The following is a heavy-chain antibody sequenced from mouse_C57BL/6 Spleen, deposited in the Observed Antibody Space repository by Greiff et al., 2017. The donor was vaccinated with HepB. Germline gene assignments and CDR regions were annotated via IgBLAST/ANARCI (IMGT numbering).Heavy chain of an antibody. D-gene: IGHD1-1*01. V-gene: IGHV1-47*01. Sequence: VQRVESGAELVKPGASVKMSCKASGYTFTTYPIEWMKQNHGKSLEWIGNFHPYNDDTKYNEKFKGKATLTVEKSSSTVYLELSRLTSDDSAVYYCARRGYYGSSSYYFDYWGQGTTLTVSS. CDR2: FHPYNDDT. CDR1: GYTFTTYP. CDR3: ARRGYYGSSSYYFDY. J-gene: IGHJ2*01.